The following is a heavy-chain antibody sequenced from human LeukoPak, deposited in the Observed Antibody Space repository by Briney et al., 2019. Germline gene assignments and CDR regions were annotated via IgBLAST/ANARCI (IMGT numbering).Heavy chain of an antibody. J-gene: IGHJ6*02. V-gene: IGHV4-61*01. D-gene: IGHD5-12*01. CDR3: VRDLVATIDHYYYGMDV. Sequence: PETLSLTCIVSGGSVSSGSYYWSWIRQPPGKGLEWIGYIYNSVRTNYNPSLKSRVTISVDTSKNQLSLKLSSGTAADTAVYFCVRDLVATIDHYYYGMDVWGQGTTVTVSS. CDR1: GGSVSSGSYY. CDR2: IYNSVRT.